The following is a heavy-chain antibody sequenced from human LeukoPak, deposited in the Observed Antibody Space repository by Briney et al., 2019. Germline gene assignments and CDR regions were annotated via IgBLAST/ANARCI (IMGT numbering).Heavy chain of an antibody. Sequence: GGSLRLSCAASGFTFRSYAMSWVRQAPGKGLEWVSAISGSGDSTYYADSVKGRFTISRDNSKNTLYLQMNSLRAEDTAVYYCARHLWGYYYYMDVWGKGTTVTVSS. D-gene: IGHD7-27*01. CDR1: GFTFRSYA. CDR2: ISGSGDST. CDR3: ARHLWGYYYYMDV. J-gene: IGHJ6*03. V-gene: IGHV3-23*01.